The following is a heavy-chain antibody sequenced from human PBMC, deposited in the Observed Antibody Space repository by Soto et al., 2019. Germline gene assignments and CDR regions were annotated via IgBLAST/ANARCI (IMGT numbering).Heavy chain of an antibody. D-gene: IGHD2-2*01. V-gene: IGHV1-69*12. J-gene: IGHJ2*01. CDR1: GGTFSTYP. CDR3: AGANQRCLKLWYFDL. CDR2: IIPIFGTV. Sequence: QVQLVQSGAEVKKPGASVTVSCKASGGTFSTYPISWVRQAPGQGLEWMGGIIPIFGTVNYAQKFQGRVTITADESTSTAYMELSSLRSEDTAVYDCAGANQRCLKLWYFDLWGSGPLVNVAS.